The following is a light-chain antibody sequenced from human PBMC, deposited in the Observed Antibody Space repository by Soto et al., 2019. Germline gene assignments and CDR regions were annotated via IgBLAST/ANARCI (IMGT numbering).Light chain of an antibody. CDR1: HRLNTY. CDR3: QQYFSYPYT. J-gene: IGKJ2*01. Sequence: AIRMTQSPSSLSASIGDRVTFTCRASHRLNTYLAWYQQKPGKAPKLLIYGASTLQSGVPSRFSGSGSGTDFTLLISSLQSEDFATYYYQQYFSYPYTFGQGTKLEIK. V-gene: IGKV1-8*01. CDR2: GAS.